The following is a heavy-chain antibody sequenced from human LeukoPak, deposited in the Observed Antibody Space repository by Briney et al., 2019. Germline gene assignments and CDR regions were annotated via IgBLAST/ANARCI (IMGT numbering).Heavy chain of an antibody. V-gene: IGHV4-30-2*01. CDR1: GGSISSGGYY. CDR3: ARASRLGAFDV. J-gene: IGHJ3*01. CDR2: IYHSGST. Sequence: SETLSLTCTVSGGSISSGGYYRSWIRQPPGKGLEWIGYIYHSGSTYYNPSLKSRVTISVDRSKNQFSLKLSSVTAADTAVYYCARASRLGAFDVWGQGTMVTVSS.